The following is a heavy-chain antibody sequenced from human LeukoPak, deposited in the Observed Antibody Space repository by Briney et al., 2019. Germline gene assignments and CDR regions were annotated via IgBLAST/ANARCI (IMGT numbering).Heavy chain of an antibody. CDR3: ARLSSWYHYFDY. CDR2: IYTSGST. CDR1: GGSISSYY. V-gene: IGHV4-4*09. D-gene: IGHD6-13*01. J-gene: IGHJ4*02. Sequence: PSETLSLTCTVSGGSISSYYWSWIRQPPAKGLEWIGYIYTSGSTNYNPSLKSRVTMSLDTSKNQFSLKLSSVTAADTAVYYCARLSSWYHYFDYWGQGTLVTVSS.